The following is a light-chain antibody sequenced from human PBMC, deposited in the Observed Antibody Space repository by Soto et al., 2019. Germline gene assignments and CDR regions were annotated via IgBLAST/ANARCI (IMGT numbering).Light chain of an antibody. V-gene: IGLV2-11*01. Sequence: QSALTQPRSVSGSPGQSVTISCTGTSSDVGYYNYVSWYQQYPGKAPKLMIYDVSGRPSGVPDRFSGSKSGNTASLTISGLQAEDEAYYYCCSYAGSSWVFGGGTKLTVL. CDR2: DVS. CDR1: SSDVGYYNY. J-gene: IGLJ3*02. CDR3: CSYAGSSWV.